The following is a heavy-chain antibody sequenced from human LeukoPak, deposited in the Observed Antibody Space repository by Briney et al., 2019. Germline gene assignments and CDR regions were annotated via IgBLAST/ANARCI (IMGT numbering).Heavy chain of an antibody. J-gene: IGHJ4*02. D-gene: IGHD6-13*01. CDR1: GGTFSSYA. Sequence: SVKVSCKASGGTFSSYAISWVRQAPGQGLEWMGRIIPILGIANYARKFQGRVTITADKSTSTAYMELSSLRSEDTAVYYCARGIAAAAGDYWGQGTLVTVSS. CDR2: IIPILGIA. V-gene: IGHV1-69*04. CDR3: ARGIAAAAGDY.